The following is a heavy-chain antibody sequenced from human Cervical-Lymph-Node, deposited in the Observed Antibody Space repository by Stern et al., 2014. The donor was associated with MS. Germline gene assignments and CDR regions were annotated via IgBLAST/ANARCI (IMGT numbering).Heavy chain of an antibody. Sequence: VQLVESGAEVKKPGASVKVSCKVSGYTLTELSMHWVRQAPGKGLEWMGGFDPEDGETIYAQKFQGRVTMTEDTSTDTAYMELSSLRSEDTAVYYCATEESLGYGGAYIDAFDIWGQGTMVTVSS. CDR1: GYTLTELS. D-gene: IGHD4-23*01. CDR3: ATEESLGYGGAYIDAFDI. CDR2: FDPEDGET. J-gene: IGHJ3*02. V-gene: IGHV1-24*01.